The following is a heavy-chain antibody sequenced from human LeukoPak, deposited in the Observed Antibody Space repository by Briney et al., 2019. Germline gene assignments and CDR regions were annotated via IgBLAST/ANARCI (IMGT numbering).Heavy chain of an antibody. J-gene: IGHJ4*02. Sequence: GGSLRLSCAASGFTFSSYAMSWVRQAPGKGLEWVSAISGSGGSTYYADSVKGRFTISRDNFMSTVYLQMNSLRAEDTAVYYCAKDRQTITIFGVVNTPRANFDYWGQGTLVTVSS. D-gene: IGHD3-3*01. CDR1: GFTFSSYA. CDR2: ISGSGGST. V-gene: IGHV3-23*01. CDR3: AKDRQTITIFGVVNTPRANFDY.